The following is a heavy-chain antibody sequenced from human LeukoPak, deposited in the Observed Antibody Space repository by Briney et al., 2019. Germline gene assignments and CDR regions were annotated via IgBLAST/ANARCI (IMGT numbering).Heavy chain of an antibody. CDR1: GYTFTSYG. V-gene: IGHV1-18*01. D-gene: IGHD3-22*01. Sequence: ASVKVSCKASGYTFTSYGISWVRQAPGQGLEWMGWISAYNGNTNYAQKLQGRVTMTTDTSTSTAYMELRSLRSDDTAVYYRARDPSYYYDSSGYIPWAFDIWGQGTMVTVSS. CDR3: ARDPSYYYDSSGYIPWAFDI. CDR2: ISAYNGNT. J-gene: IGHJ3*02.